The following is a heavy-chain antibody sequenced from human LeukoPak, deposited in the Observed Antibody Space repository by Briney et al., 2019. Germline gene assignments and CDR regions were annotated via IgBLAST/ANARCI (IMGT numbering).Heavy chain of an antibody. CDR1: GYTFTKYG. CDR2: ISTYNGNT. V-gene: IGHV1-18*01. Sequence: GASVKVSCKASGYTFTKYGITWVRQAPGQGLEWMGWISTYNGNTNYAQKFQGRVTMTRDTPTSTVYMELSSLRSEDTAVYYCARYWHFGVVNWGQGTLVTVSS. J-gene: IGHJ4*02. CDR3: ARYWHFGVVN. D-gene: IGHD3-3*01.